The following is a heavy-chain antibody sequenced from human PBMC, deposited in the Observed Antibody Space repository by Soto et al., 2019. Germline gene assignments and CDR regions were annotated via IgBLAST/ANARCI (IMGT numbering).Heavy chain of an antibody. Sequence: SVKVSCKASGGTFNIYTFNWGRQAPGQGLEWIGGSIPLFGTANYAQKFQGRVTITAGESTSTAYMELSSLRSEDAAMYYCARDTHYYGPGSFYPPLIWG. V-gene: IGHV1-69*13. CDR1: GGTFNIYT. CDR3: ARDTHYYGPGSFYPPLI. CDR2: SIPLFGTA. D-gene: IGHD3-10*01. J-gene: IGHJ3*02.